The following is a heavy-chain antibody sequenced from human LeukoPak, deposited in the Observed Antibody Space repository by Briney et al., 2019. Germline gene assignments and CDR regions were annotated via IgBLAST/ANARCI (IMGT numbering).Heavy chain of an antibody. V-gene: IGHV1-2*02. CDR3: VRRGILRYFDWLLGGNWFDP. J-gene: IGHJ5*02. D-gene: IGHD3-9*01. Sequence: GASVKVSCKASEYTFIGYYMHWVRQAPGQGLEWMGWINPNSGGTNYAQELQGRVIMTRETSISTAYMELSSLRSDDTAVYYCVRRGILRYFDWLLGGNWFDPWGQGTLVTVSS. CDR1: EYTFIGYY. CDR2: INPNSGGT.